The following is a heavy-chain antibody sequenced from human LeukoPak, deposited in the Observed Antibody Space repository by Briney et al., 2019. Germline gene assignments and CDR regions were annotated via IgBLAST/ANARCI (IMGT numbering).Heavy chain of an antibody. CDR3: AKDLRGVSAAGSSEH. CDR1: GFTFSSYA. V-gene: IGHV3-23*01. J-gene: IGHJ1*01. Sequence: GGSLRLSCAASGFTFSSYAMTWVRQAPGKGLEWVSSISGSGGSTYYADSVKGRFTIPRDNSKNMLYLQLNSLRAEDTAVYYCAKDLRGVSAAGSSEHWGQGTLVTVSS. D-gene: IGHD6-13*01. CDR2: ISGSGGST.